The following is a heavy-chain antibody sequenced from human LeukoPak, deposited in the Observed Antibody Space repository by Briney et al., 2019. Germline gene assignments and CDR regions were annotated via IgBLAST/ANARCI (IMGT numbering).Heavy chain of an antibody. J-gene: IGHJ4*02. CDR2: ISGSGGST. V-gene: IGHV3-23*01. Sequence: PGGSLRLSCAASGFTFSSYAMSWVRQAPGKGLEWVSAISGSGGSTYYADSVKGRFTISRDNSKNTLYLQMNSLRAKDTAVYYCAKDPYDYSRAFDYWGQGTLVTVSS. D-gene: IGHD4-11*01. CDR1: GFTFSSYA. CDR3: AKDPYDYSRAFDY.